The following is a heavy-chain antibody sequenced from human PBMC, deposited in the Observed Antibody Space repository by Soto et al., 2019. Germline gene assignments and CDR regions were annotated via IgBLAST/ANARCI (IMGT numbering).Heavy chain of an antibody. Sequence: PWGSLILSCAASVFTFSIYSMHWVRQAPVKGLEWVAVISYDGSNKYYADSVKGRFTISRDNSKNTLYLQMNSLRAEDTAVYYCARDGRGYCSSTSCYTPYYYYGMDVWGQGTTVTVSS. D-gene: IGHD2-2*02. CDR3: ARDGRGYCSSTSCYTPYYYYGMDV. V-gene: IGHV3-30*11. J-gene: IGHJ6*02. CDR2: ISYDGSNK. CDR1: VFTFSIYS.